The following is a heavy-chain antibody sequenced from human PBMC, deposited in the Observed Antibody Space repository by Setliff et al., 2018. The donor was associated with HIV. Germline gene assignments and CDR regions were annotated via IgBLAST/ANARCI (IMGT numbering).Heavy chain of an antibody. J-gene: IGHJ6*03. CDR2: INRNGGST. V-gene: IGHV3-20*04. Sequence: GGSLRLSCAASGFTFDDYGMSWVRQAPGKGLEWVSGINRNGGSTGYADSVRGRFTISRDNAKNSLYLQMNSLRAEDTALYYCARAYYYGSGGTYYYYMDVWGKGTTVTVSS. D-gene: IGHD3-10*01. CDR3: ARAYYYGSGGTYYYYMDV. CDR1: GFTFDDYG.